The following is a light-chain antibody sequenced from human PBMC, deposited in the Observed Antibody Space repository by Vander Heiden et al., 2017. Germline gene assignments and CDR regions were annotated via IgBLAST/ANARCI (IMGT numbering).Light chain of an antibody. CDR3: SSYTSSSTLV. Sequence: QSALTQPASVSVSPGQPITISCTGTSSDVGGYNYVSWYQQHPGKAHKLMIYDVSNRPSGVSNRFSGSKSGNTASLTISGLQAEDEADYYCSSYTSSSTLVFGGGTKLTVL. V-gene: IGLV2-14*01. CDR1: SSDVGGYNY. J-gene: IGLJ2*01. CDR2: DVS.